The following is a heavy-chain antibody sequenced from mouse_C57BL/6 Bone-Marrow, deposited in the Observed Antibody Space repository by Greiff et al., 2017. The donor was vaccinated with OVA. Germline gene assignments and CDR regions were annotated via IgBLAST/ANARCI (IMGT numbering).Heavy chain of an antibody. V-gene: IGHV5-4*01. CDR2: ISDGGSYT. CDR3: ARALLLRFLYYAMDY. Sequence: EVQLVESGGGLVKPGGSLKLSCAASGFTFSSSAMSWVRQTPEKRLEWVATISDGGSYTYYPDNVKGRFTISRDNAKNNLYLQMSHLKSEDTAMYYCARALLLRFLYYAMDYWGQGTSVTGSS. CDR1: GFTFSSSA. J-gene: IGHJ4*01. D-gene: IGHD1-1*01.